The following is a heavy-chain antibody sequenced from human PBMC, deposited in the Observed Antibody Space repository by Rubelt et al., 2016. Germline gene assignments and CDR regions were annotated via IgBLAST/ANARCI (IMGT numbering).Heavy chain of an antibody. D-gene: IGHD1-26*01. CDR1: GFTFSSYG. CDR2: IWYDGSNK. Sequence: SGGGVVQPGRSLRLSCAASGFTFSSYGMHWVRQAPGKGLEWVAVIWYDGSNKYYADSVKGRFTISRDNSKNTLYLQMNSLRAEDTAVYYCARGSGPSEILVGAMDYWGQGTLVTVSS. CDR3: ARGSGPSEILVGAMDY. V-gene: IGHV3-33*01. J-gene: IGHJ4*02.